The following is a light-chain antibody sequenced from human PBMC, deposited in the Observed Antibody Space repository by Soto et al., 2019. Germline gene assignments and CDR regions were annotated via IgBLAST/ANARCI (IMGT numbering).Light chain of an antibody. CDR1: QSVARSS. V-gene: IGKV3-20*01. CDR3: QQYATSPLT. CDR2: GAS. J-gene: IGKJ4*01. Sequence: ENVLTQSPGRLSLSPGERATLSCRASQSVARSSIAWYQQKVGQPPRLLIYGASGMDTGGPDRISGSGSGTVFTLTIERVEAEDLAVYHCQQYATSPLTFGGGTTLEIK.